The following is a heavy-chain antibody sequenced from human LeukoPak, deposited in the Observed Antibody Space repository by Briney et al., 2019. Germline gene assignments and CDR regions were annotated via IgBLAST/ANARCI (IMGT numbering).Heavy chain of an antibody. Sequence: KECGPTQVKPTQTLTLTCTFSGFSLSTSGVGVGWIRQPPGKALEWLALIYWDDDKRYSPSLKSRLTITKDTSKNQVVLTMTNMDPVDTATYYWAHRTGTTFLFDYWGQGTLVTVSS. V-gene: IGHV2-5*02. J-gene: IGHJ4*02. CDR1: GFSLSTSGVG. D-gene: IGHD1-1*01. CDR2: IYWDDDK. CDR3: AHRTGTTFLFDY.